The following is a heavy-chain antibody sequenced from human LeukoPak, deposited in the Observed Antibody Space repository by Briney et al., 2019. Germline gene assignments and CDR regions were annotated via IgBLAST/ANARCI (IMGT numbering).Heavy chain of an antibody. Sequence: SETLSLTCTVSGGSISSYYWSWIRQPAGKGLEWIGRIYTSGSTNYNPSLKSRVTMSVDTSKNQFSLKLSSVTAADTAVYYCARDLDCSGGSCYHHPYYYYYMDVWGKGTTVTVSS. D-gene: IGHD2-15*01. J-gene: IGHJ6*03. CDR3: ARDLDCSGGSCYHHPYYYYYMDV. CDR1: GGSISSYY. V-gene: IGHV4-4*07. CDR2: IYTSGST.